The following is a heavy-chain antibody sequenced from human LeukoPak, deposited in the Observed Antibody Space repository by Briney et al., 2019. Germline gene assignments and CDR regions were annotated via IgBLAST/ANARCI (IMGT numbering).Heavy chain of an antibody. CDR2: ISTYNGNT. CDR3: ARDGLSYGDTLG. D-gene: IGHD3-16*01. Sequence: ASVKVSCKASGYTFISYGITWVRQAPGQGLEWMGWISTYNGNTNYAQKFQGRVTMTTDTPTSTAYMELRSLRSGDTAVYYCARDGLSYGDTLGWGQGTLVTVSS. J-gene: IGHJ4*02. CDR1: GYTFISYG. V-gene: IGHV1-18*01.